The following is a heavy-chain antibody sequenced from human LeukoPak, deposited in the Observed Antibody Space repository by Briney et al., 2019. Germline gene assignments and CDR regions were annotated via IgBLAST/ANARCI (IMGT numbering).Heavy chain of an antibody. V-gene: IGHV4-4*07. CDR3: AGLVVPAAIRGYFDY. D-gene: IGHD2-2*01. CDR1: GGSISSYY. J-gene: IGHJ4*02. CDR2: IYTSGST. Sequence: PSETLSLTCTVSGGSISSYYWSWIRQPAGKGLEWIGRIYTSGSTNYNPSLKSRVTISVDTSKNQFSLRLSSVTAADTAVYYCAGLVVPAAIRGYFDYWGQGTLVTVSS.